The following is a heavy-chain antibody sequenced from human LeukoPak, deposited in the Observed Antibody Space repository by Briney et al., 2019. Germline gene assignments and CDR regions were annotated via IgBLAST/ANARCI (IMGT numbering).Heavy chain of an antibody. Sequence: GGSLKLSCAASGFTFSTYAMSWVRQAPGKGLEWVSAISVSAGSTYYADSVKGRFTISRDNVDNVVHLQMSSLRNEDTAFYYCARVAVAGPTGWFDSWGQGTLVTVSS. J-gene: IGHJ5*01. CDR3: ARVAVAGPTGWFDS. CDR2: ISVSAGST. CDR1: GFTFSTYA. D-gene: IGHD6-19*01. V-gene: IGHV3-23*01.